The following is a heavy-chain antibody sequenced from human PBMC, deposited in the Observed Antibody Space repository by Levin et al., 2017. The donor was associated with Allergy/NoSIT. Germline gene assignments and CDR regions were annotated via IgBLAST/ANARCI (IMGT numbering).Heavy chain of an antibody. CDR2: ISGIGGST. J-gene: IGHJ4*02. Sequence: GESLKISCAASGFTFSSYAMSWVRQAPGKGLEWVSVISGIGGSTYYADSVKGRFTISRDNSKNTLYLQMNSLRAEDTAVYYCAKARVHSYGYFDDWGQGTLVTVSS. D-gene: IGHD5-18*01. V-gene: IGHV3-23*01. CDR1: GFTFSSYA. CDR3: AKARVHSYGYFDD.